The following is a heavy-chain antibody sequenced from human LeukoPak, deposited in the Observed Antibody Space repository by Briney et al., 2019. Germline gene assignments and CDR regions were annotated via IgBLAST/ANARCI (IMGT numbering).Heavy chain of an antibody. D-gene: IGHD2-2*01. CDR3: ARDQDIVVVPAGGY. Sequence: ASVKVSCKASGYTFTGYYMHWVRQAPGQGLEWMGWINPNSGGTNYAQKFQGKVTMTRDTSISTAYMELSRLRSDDTAVYYCARDQDIVVVPAGGYWGQGTLVTVSS. V-gene: IGHV1-2*02. CDR1: GYTFTGYY. J-gene: IGHJ4*02. CDR2: INPNSGGT.